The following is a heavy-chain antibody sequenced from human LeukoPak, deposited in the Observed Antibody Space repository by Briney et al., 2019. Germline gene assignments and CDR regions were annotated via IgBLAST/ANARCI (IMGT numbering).Heavy chain of an antibody. CDR3: ARKGEHYGDYDY. CDR1: GYTFTGYF. J-gene: IGHJ4*02. Sequence: ASVKVSCKASGYTFTGYFLHWVRQAPGQGVEWVGWILPNTGGTHYAQKFQGRVTVTRDTSISTAYMEVSRLTSDDTAVYYCARKGEHYGDYDYWGQGTLVTVSS. D-gene: IGHD4-17*01. V-gene: IGHV1-2*02. CDR2: ILPNTGGT.